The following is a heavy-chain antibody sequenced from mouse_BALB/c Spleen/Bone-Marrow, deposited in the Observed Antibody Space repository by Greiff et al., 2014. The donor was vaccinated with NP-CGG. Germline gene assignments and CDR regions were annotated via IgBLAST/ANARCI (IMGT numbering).Heavy chain of an antibody. CDR2: ISSGGTYT. Sequence: EVQRVESGGDLVKPGGSLKLSCAASGFTFSNYGMSWVRQIPDKRLEWVETISSGGTYTFYPDSVKGRFTISRDNTKNTLTLQMTSLKSEDTAMYYCARRRDYDYFDYWGQGTTLTVSS. CDR3: ARRRDYDYFDY. CDR1: GFTFSNYG. D-gene: IGHD2-4*01. V-gene: IGHV5-6*01. J-gene: IGHJ2*01.